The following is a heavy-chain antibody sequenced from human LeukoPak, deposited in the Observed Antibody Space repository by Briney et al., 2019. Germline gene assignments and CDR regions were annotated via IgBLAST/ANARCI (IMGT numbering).Heavy chain of an antibody. CDR2: MNPNSGNT. V-gene: IGHV1-8*01. J-gene: IGHJ5*02. CDR3: ARLRVNWFDP. Sequence: ASVKVSCKASGYTFTSYDINWVRQATGQGREWMGWMNPNSGNTGYAQKFQGRVTMTRNTSISTAYMELSSLRSDDTAVYYCARLRVNWFDPWGQGTLVTVSS. CDR1: GYTFTSYD.